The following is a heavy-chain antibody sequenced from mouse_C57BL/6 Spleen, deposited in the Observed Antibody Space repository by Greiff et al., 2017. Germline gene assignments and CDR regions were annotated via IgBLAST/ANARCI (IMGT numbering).Heavy chain of an antibody. D-gene: IGHD1-1*01. CDR2: IDPSDSYT. V-gene: IGHV1-50*01. CDR1: GYTFTSYW. CDR3: ARRNYGSSSYFDY. J-gene: IGHJ2*01. Sequence: QVQLQQPGAELVKPGASVKLSCKASGYTFTSYWMQWVKQRPGQGLEWIGEIDPSDSYTNYNQTFKGKATLTVDTSSSTAYMQLSSLTSEDSAVYYCARRNYGSSSYFDYWGQGTTLTVSS.